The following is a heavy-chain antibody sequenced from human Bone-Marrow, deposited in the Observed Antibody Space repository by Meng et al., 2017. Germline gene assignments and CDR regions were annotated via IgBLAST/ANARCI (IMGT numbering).Heavy chain of an antibody. CDR1: GFTFSSYA. J-gene: IGHJ3*02. CDR3: ARVNGDFSFRAFDI. V-gene: IGHV3-30*01. D-gene: IGHD4-17*01. CDR2: ISYDVSNK. Sequence: GGSLRLSCAASGFTFSSYAMHWVRQAPGKGLEWVAVISYDVSNKYYADSVKGRFTISRDNSKNTLYLQMNSLRAEDTAVYYCARVNGDFSFRAFDIWGQGTLVTVSS.